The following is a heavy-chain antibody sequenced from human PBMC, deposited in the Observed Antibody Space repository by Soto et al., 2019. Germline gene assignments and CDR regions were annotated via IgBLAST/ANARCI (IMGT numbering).Heavy chain of an antibody. CDR2: ISGSGGST. J-gene: IGHJ5*02. CDR1: GFTFSSYA. Sequence: GGSLRLSCAASGFTFSSYAMSWVRQAPGKGLEWVSAISGSGGSTYYADSVKGRFTISRDNSKNTLYLQMNSLRAEDTAVYYCANSYSSRYWFDPWGQGTLVTVSS. D-gene: IGHD6-13*01. CDR3: ANSYSSRYWFDP. V-gene: IGHV3-23*01.